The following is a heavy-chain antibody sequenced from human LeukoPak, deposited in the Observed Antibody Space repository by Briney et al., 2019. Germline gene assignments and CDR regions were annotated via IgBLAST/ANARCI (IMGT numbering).Heavy chain of an antibody. D-gene: IGHD3-22*01. Sequence: PSETLSLTCAVYGGSFSGYYWSWIRQPPGKGLEWIGEINHSGSTNYNPSLKSRVSISVDTSKNQFSLKLSSVTAADTAVYYCTRGSIAYYYMDVWGKGTTVTISS. J-gene: IGHJ6*03. CDR3: TRGSIAYYYMDV. V-gene: IGHV4-34*01. CDR1: GGSFSGYY. CDR2: INHSGST.